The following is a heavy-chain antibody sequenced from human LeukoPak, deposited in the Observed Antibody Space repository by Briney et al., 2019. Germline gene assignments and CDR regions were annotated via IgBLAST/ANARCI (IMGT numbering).Heavy chain of an antibody. CDR2: INHSGNT. J-gene: IGHJ3*02. Sequence: SETLSLTCAVYGGSFSGYYWSWIRQPPGKGLEWIGEINHSGNTNYNPSLKSRVTISVDTSKNQFSLKLSSVTAADTAVYYCARGRTWIQLWLLRAFDIWGQGTMVTVSS. CDR1: GGSFSGYY. D-gene: IGHD5-18*01. V-gene: IGHV4-34*01. CDR3: ARGRTWIQLWLLRAFDI.